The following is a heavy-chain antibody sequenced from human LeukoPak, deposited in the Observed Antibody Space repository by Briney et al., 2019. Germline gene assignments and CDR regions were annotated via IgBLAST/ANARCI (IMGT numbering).Heavy chain of an antibody. CDR1: GFTFSSYG. CDR2: IRYDGSNK. V-gene: IGHV3-30*02. D-gene: IGHD3-10*01. J-gene: IGHJ4*02. CDR3: AKGYYGSGSYGWFDY. Sequence: GGSLRLSCAASGFTFSSYGMHWVRQAPGKGLEWVAFIRYDGSNKYYADSVKGRFTISRDNSKNTLFLQMNSLRAEDTAVYYCAKGYYGSGSYGWFDYWGQGTLVTVSS.